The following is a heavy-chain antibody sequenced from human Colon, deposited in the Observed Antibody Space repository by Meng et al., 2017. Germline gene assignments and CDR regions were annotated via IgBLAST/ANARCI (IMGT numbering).Heavy chain of an antibody. D-gene: IGHD1-26*01. CDR1: GVTFSNAW. Sequence: LVESGGHLGKPWGCLRRSCAASGVTFSNAWMQWVRQAPGKGLEWVGRITSNSYSGTADYAAPVKGRFTISRDDSKNTLFLQMSILRLEDTAVYYCSTDWDGDDGSQGDYWGQGTLVTVSS. V-gene: IGHV3-15*01. CDR2: ITSNSYSGTA. J-gene: IGHJ4*02. CDR3: STDWDGDDGSQGDY.